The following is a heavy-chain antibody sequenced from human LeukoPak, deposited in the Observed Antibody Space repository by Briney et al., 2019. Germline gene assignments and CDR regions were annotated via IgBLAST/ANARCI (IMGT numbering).Heavy chain of an antibody. V-gene: IGHV3-23*01. J-gene: IGHJ3*02. Sequence: PGGSLRLSCAASGFTFSNFAMAWVRQAPGKGLEWVSTISSDGVNTHYSDSVNGRFSISRDNSKNTLYLQMNSLRADDTALYYCARGGAYYYDSTHAFDISGQGTMVTVSS. CDR1: GFTFSNFA. CDR3: ARGGAYYYDSTHAFDI. CDR2: ISSDGVNT. D-gene: IGHD3-22*01.